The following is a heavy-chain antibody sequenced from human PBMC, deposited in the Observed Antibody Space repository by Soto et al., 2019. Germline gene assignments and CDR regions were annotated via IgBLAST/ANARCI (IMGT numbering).Heavy chain of an antibody. J-gene: IGHJ6*02. CDR1: GYSFTSYW. CDR2: IYPGDSDT. Sequence: PGESLKISCKGSGYSFTSYWIGWVRQMPGKGLEWMGIIYPGDSDTRYSPSFQGQVTISADKSISTAYLQWSSLKASDTAMYYCATTYDFWSGYYRGGADYYYYYGMDVWGQGTTVTVSS. V-gene: IGHV5-51*01. CDR3: ATTYDFWSGYYRGGADYYYYYGMDV. D-gene: IGHD3-3*01.